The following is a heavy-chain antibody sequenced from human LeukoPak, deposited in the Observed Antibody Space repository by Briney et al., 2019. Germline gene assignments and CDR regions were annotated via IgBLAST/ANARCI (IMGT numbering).Heavy chain of an antibody. D-gene: IGHD3-3*01. V-gene: IGHV1-8*01. Sequence: ASVKVSCKASGYTFTPYDINWVRQSTGQGLEWMGWMSPNSGNTAYAQKFQGRVTMTRNTSIGTAYMEVSGLRSEDTAIYYCAIWRSNDLWSGSALYSQGPGFDFWGQGTLVTVSS. CDR2: MSPNSGNT. CDR1: GYTFTPYD. CDR3: AIWRSNDLWSGSALYSQGPGFDF. J-gene: IGHJ4*02.